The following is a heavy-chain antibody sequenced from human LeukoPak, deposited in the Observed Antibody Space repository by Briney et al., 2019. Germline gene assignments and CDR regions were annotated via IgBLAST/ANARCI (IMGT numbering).Heavy chain of an antibody. Sequence: PSETLFLTCTVSGGSISSGDYYWSWIRQPPGKGLEWIGYIYYSGSTYYNPSLKSRVTISVDTSKNQFSLKLSSVTAADTAVYYCARRRRWLQGAGFDYWGQGTLVTVSS. CDR3: ARRRRWLQGAGFDY. J-gene: IGHJ4*02. D-gene: IGHD5-24*01. CDR1: GGSISSGDYY. V-gene: IGHV4-30-4*01. CDR2: IYYSGST.